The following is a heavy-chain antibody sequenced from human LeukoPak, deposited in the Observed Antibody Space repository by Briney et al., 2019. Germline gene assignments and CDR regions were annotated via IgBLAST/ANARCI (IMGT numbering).Heavy chain of an antibody. Sequence: ASVKVSCKASGYTFTSYDINWVRQATGQGLEWMGWMNPNSGNTGYAQKFQGRVTITRNTSISTAYMELSSLRSGDTAVYYCARGTPKRNWFDPWGQGTLSPSPQ. V-gene: IGHV1-8*03. CDR2: MNPNSGNT. CDR3: ARGTPKRNWFDP. CDR1: GYTFTSYD. D-gene: IGHD1-1*01. J-gene: IGHJ5*02.